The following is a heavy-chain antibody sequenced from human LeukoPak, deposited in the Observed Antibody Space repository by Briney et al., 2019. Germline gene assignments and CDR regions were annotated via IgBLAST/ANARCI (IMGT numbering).Heavy chain of an antibody. D-gene: IGHD3-22*01. V-gene: IGHV1-2*06. CDR3: ARTLTYYYDSSGYLLRAQNDY. J-gene: IGHJ4*02. CDR1: GYTFTGYY. Sequence: ASVKVSCKASGYTFTGYYMHWVRQAPGQGLEWMGRINPNSGGKNYAQKFQGRVTMTRDTSISTAYMELSRLRSDDTAVYYCARTLTYYYDSSGYLLRAQNDYWGQGTLVTVSS. CDR2: INPNSGGK.